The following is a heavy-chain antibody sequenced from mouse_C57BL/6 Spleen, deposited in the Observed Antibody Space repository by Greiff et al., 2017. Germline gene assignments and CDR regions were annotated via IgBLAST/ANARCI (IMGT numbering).Heavy chain of an antibody. CDR2: IYPGDGDT. V-gene: IGHV1-82*01. CDR1: GYAFSSSW. Sequence: VQLQQSGPELVKPGASVKISCKASGYAFSSSWMNWVKQRPGKGLEWIGRIYPGDGDTNYNGKFKGKATLTADKSSSTAYMQRSSLTSEDSAVYFCTRNGNYPYYYSMDYWGQGTSVTVSS. D-gene: IGHD2-1*01. J-gene: IGHJ4*01. CDR3: TRNGNYPYYYSMDY.